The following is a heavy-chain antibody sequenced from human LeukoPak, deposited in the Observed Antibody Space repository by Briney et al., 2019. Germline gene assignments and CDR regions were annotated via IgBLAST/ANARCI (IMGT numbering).Heavy chain of an antibody. CDR2: ISSSSSTI. CDR3: ASSPCSGGSCYNLN. J-gene: IGHJ4*02. Sequence: GGSLRLSCAASGFTFSSYSMTWVRQAPGKGLEWVSYISSSSSTIYYADSVKGRFTISRDNAKNSLYLQMNSLRDEDTAVYYCASSPCSGGSCYNLNWGQGTLVTVSS. D-gene: IGHD2-15*01. V-gene: IGHV3-48*02. CDR1: GFTFSSYS.